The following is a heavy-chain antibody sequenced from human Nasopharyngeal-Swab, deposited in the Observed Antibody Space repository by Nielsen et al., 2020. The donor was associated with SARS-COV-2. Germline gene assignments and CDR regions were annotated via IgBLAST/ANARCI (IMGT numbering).Heavy chain of an antibody. D-gene: IGHD4-17*01. CDR3: VRDESGDYLGLPFDS. CDR2: VFYTGT. CDR1: GASISNRTYY. J-gene: IGHJ4*02. V-gene: IGHV4-39*07. Sequence: SETLSLTCSVSGASISNRTYYWGWIRQSTEKGLQWIGTVFYTGTYYNPSLQSRVTISVDTSKNHFSLKLTSVTAADTAVYYCVRDESGDYLGLPFDSWGPGTLVTVSS.